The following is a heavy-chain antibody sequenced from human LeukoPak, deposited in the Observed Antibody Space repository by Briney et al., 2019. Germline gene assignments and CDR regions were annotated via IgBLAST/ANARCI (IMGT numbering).Heavy chain of an antibody. V-gene: IGHV3-11*05. J-gene: IGHJ3*02. D-gene: IGHD3-10*01. CDR2: ISSSSSYT. CDR3: AGAMVRGVNGFDI. Sequence: GGSLRLSCAASGFTFSDYYMSWIRQAPEKGLEWVSYISSSSSYTNYADSVKGRFTISRDNAKNSLFLQMDSLRAEDTAVYYCAGAMVRGVNGFDIWGQGTMVTVSS. CDR1: GFTFSDYY.